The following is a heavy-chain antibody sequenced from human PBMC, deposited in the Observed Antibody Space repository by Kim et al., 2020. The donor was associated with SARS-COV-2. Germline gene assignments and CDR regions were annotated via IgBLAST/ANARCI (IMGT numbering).Heavy chain of an antibody. CDR3: TTDPLYSYYYYGMDV. D-gene: IGHD4-4*01. J-gene: IGHJ6*02. Sequence: APVKGRFTNSRDDSKNTLDLQMNSLKTEDTAVYYCTTDPLYSYYYYGMDVWGQGTTVTVSS. V-gene: IGHV3-15*01.